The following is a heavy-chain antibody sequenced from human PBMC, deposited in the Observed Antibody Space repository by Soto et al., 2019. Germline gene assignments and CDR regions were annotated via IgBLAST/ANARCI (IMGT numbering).Heavy chain of an antibody. CDR3: TKIGRYCSSTSCYAFDI. V-gene: IGHV3-73*01. CDR2: IRSKANSYAT. J-gene: IGHJ3*02. CDR1: GFTFSGSA. D-gene: IGHD2-2*01. Sequence: GGSLRLSCAASGFTFSGSAMHWVRQASGKGLEWVGRIRSKANSYATAYAASVKGRVTISRDDSKNTAYLQMNSLKTEDTAVYYCTKIGRYCSSTSCYAFDIWGQGTMVTVSS.